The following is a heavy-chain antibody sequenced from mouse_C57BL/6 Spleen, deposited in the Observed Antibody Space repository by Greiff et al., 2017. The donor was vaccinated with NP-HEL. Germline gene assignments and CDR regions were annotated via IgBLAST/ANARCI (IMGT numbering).Heavy chain of an antibody. V-gene: IGHV1-39*01. CDR3: APYGRSPYWYFDV. CDR1: GYSFTDYN. CDR2: INPNYGTT. D-gene: IGHD1-1*01. J-gene: IGHJ1*03. Sequence: EVQLQESGPELVKPGASVKISCKASGYSFTDYNMNWVKQSNGKSLEWIGVINPNYGTTSYNQKFKGKATLTVDQSSSTAYMQLNSLTSEDSAVYYWAPYGRSPYWYFDVWGTGTTVTVSS.